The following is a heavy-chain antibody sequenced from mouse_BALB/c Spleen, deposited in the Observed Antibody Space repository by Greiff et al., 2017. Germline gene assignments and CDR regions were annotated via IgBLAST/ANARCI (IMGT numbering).Heavy chain of an antibody. CDR3: ARTGMKGAAMDY. CDR2: IDPYNGGT. J-gene: IGHJ4*01. Sequence: VQLQQSGPELVKPGASVSVSCKASGYAFTSYNMYWVKQSHGKSLEWIGYIDPYNGGTSYNQKFKGMATFNVDKSSSKAYMHLNILTSEDSVVYYCARTGMKGAAMDYWGQGTSVTVSS. CDR1: GYAFTSYN. V-gene: IGHV1S135*01.